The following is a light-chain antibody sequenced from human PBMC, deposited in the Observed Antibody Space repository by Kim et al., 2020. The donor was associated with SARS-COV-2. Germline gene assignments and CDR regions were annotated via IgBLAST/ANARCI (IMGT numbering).Light chain of an antibody. Sequence: ASVEDRSTLTCHARRVISHYVIWYQQKPGKAPKILIFDASNLEARVPSRFSGSGSGTSFTFTISSLQPDDLATYYCQQYDNLPLTFGGGTKVDIK. CDR1: RVISHY. CDR2: DAS. J-gene: IGKJ4*01. CDR3: QQYDNLPLT. V-gene: IGKV1-33*01.